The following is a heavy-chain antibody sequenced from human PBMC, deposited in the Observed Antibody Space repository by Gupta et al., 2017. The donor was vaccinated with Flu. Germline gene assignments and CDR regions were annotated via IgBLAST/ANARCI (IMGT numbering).Heavy chain of an antibody. CDR3: VGDDGNTWRKGNYFDS. V-gene: IGHV3-21*01. CDR1: QFTFRSYD. J-gene: IGHJ4*02. D-gene: IGHD3-10*01. Sequence: EVRLVESGGGLVKPGGSLRLSCAVSQFTFRSYDMNWVRKAPGKGLEWVASISSSSSYIYYADLVKGRITISRDNAHNSLFLKMDSLRAEDTAVYYGVGDDGNTWRKGNYFDSWGQGTRGTVSS. CDR2: ISSSSSYI.